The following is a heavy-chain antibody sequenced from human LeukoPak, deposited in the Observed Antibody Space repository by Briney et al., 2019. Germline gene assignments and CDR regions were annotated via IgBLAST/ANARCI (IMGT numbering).Heavy chain of an antibody. V-gene: IGHV3-48*03. CDR3: ARENYVRGYDY. Sequence: GGSLRLSCAASGFAFSGFEMNWVRQAPGKGPEWIAYIDVTGKKIRYADSVKGRFTISRDNANSSVYLQMNSLRVDDTAVYYCARENYVRGYDYWGQGTLVTVSS. CDR1: GFAFSGFE. D-gene: IGHD3-16*01. CDR2: IDVTGKKI. J-gene: IGHJ4*02.